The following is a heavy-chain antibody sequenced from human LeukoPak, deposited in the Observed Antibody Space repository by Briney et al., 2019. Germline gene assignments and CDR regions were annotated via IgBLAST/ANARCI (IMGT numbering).Heavy chain of an antibody. V-gene: IGHV3-23*01. Sequence: GGSLRLSCAASGFTFSSYAMSWVRQAPGKGLEWVSAISGSGGSTYYADSVKGRFTISRDNSKNTLYLQMNSLRAEDTAVYYCAKDTTYYYGSGSYYAFDIWGQGTMVTVSS. CDR1: GFTFSSYA. D-gene: IGHD3-10*01. CDR2: ISGSGGST. J-gene: IGHJ3*02. CDR3: AKDTTYYYGSGSYYAFDI.